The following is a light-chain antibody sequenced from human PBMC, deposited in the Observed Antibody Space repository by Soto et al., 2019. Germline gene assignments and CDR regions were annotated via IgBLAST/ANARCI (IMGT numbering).Light chain of an antibody. CDR1: SSDVGGYDF. V-gene: IGLV2-11*01. Sequence: QSVLTQPRSVSGSPGQSVTVSCTGTSSDVGGYDFVSWYQQHPAKAPKLVIFDVNKRPSGVPDRFSGSQSGNTASLTISGLRAEDEADYFCCSYAGSYTLYVFGTGTKVTVL. CDR2: DVN. J-gene: IGLJ1*01. CDR3: CSYAGSYTLYV.